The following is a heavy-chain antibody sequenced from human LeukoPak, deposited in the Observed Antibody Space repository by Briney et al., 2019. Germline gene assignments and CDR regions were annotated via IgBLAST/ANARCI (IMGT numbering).Heavy chain of an antibody. J-gene: IGHJ6*03. V-gene: IGHV3-7*01. CDR2: LKQDGSEK. D-gene: IGHD2-2*01. CDR1: GFTFSSYW. CDR3: ARDPEYQLLNYYYYYMDV. Sequence: PGGSLRFSSAASGFTFSSYWMSWVRQAPGKGLEWVANLKQDGSEKYYVDSVKGRFTISRDNAKNSLYLQMNSLRAEDTAVYYCARDPEYQLLNYYYYYMDVWGKGTTVTVSS.